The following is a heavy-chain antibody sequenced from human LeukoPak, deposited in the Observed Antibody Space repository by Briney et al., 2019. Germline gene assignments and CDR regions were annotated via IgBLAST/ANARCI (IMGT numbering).Heavy chain of an antibody. CDR2: ISSSSSYI. D-gene: IGHD6-19*01. CDR1: GFTFSSYA. J-gene: IGHJ6*03. V-gene: IGHV3-21*01. CDR3: ARDPGWQWLVYYMDV. Sequence: KSGGSLRLSCAASGFTFSSYAMHWVRQAPGKGLEWVSSISSSSSYIYYADSVKGRFTISRDNAKNSLYLQMNSLRAEDTAVYYCARDPGWQWLVYYMDVWGKGTTVTISS.